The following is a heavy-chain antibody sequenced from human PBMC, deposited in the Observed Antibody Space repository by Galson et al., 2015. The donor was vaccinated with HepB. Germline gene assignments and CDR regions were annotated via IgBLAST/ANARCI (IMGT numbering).Heavy chain of an antibody. CDR1: GFSFSNYG. Sequence: SLRLSCAASGFSFSNYGMHWVRQAPGKGLEWVAVISYDGNNRYYADSVKGRFTISRDNFKNMLYLQMNSLRVEDTAMYYCARDIGVGGTLGVPDCWGQGALVTVSS. V-gene: IGHV3-30*03. CDR2: ISYDGNNR. D-gene: IGHD1-26*01. CDR3: ARDIGVGGTLGVPDC. J-gene: IGHJ4*02.